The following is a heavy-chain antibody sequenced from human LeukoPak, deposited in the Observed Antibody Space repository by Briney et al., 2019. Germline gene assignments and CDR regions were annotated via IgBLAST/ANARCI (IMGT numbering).Heavy chain of an antibody. CDR3: AREVYDFWSGYTARFDP. CDR2: ISYDGSNK. D-gene: IGHD3-3*01. J-gene: IGHJ5*02. V-gene: IGHV3-30-3*01. CDR1: GFTFSSYA. Sequence: GGSLRLSCAASGFTFSSYAMHWVRQAPGKGLEWVAVISYDGSNKYYADSVKGRFTISRDNAKNSLYLQMNSLRDEDTAVYYCAREVYDFWSGYTARFDPWGQGTLVTVSS.